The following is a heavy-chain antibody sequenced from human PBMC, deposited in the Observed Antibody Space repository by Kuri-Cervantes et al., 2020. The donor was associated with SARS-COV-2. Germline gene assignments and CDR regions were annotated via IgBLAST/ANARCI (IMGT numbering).Heavy chain of an antibody. Sequence: SETLSLTCAVYGGSFSGYYWRWIRQPPGKGLEWIGEINHSGRTNYNPSLKSRVTISIDTSKNQFSLKLSSVTAADTAVYYCGRSGWEDWYFDLWGRGTLVTVSS. CDR3: GRSGWEDWYFDL. V-gene: IGHV4-34*01. CDR1: GGSFSGYY. CDR2: INHSGRT. J-gene: IGHJ2*01. D-gene: IGHD3-3*01.